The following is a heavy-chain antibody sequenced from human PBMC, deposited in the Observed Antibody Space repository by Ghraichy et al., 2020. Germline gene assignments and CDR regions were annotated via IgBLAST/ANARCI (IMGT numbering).Heavy chain of an antibody. CDR3: TTLSMTVTHGGDY. V-gene: IGHV3-15*01. CDR1: GLIFSDAW. CDR2: IKTRSSGGTT. J-gene: IGHJ4*02. D-gene: IGHD4-17*01. Sequence: GVLNISCAASGLIFSDAWMSWVRQAPGRGLEWVGRIKTRSSGGTTDYAAPVKGRFTISRDDYEKTLYLQMNGLKTDDTGVYYCTTLSMTVTHGGDYWGRGTLVTVS.